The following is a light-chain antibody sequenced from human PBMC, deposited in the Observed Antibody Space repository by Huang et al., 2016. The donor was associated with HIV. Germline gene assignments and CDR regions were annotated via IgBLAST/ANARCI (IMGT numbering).Light chain of an antibody. V-gene: IGKV3-11*01. CDR2: GAS. CDR3: HQRHNWLT. J-gene: IGKJ4*01. CDR1: QSVEIS. Sequence: EVVLTQSPATVSVSPGQGATLSCRASQSVEISVAWYHQKPGQSPRRLIYGASEMAAGTPVRCSGSGSGTHFTITSSSLEPDDVGVYYCHQRHNWLTFGGGTKVEI.